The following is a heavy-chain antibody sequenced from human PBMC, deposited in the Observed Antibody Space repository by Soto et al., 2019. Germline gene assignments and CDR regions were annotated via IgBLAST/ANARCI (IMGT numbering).Heavy chain of an antibody. J-gene: IGHJ4*02. CDR1: GFTFISFC. CDR2: INSDGSST. CDR3: ARAYYYDNSGYPTAFDY. Sequence: WGSLRLSCAASGFTFISFCMHWVRQAQGKGLVWVSRINSDGSSTSYADSVKGRFTISRDNAKNTLYLQMNSLRAEDTAVYYCARAYYYDNSGYPTAFDYWGQGTLVTVSS. D-gene: IGHD3-22*01. V-gene: IGHV3-74*01.